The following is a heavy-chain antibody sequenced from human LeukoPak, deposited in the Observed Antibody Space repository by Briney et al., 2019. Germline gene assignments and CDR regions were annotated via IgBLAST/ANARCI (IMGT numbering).Heavy chain of an antibody. CDR3: ARGHYDILTASYKWTPDY. J-gene: IGHJ4*02. Sequence: PGGSLRLSCAASGFTFSTYNMNWVRQAPGKGLEWVSSITSGGTYTYYADSVKGRFTTSRDNAKNSLSLQLSSLRAEDTAVYYCARGHYDILTASYKWTPDYWGQGILVTVSS. V-gene: IGHV3-21*06. CDR2: ITSGGTYT. CDR1: GFTFSTYN. D-gene: IGHD3-9*01.